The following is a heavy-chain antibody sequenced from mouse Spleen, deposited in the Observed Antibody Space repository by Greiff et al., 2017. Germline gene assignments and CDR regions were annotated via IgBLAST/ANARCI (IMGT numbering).Heavy chain of an antibody. J-gene: IGHJ2*01. CDR3: ARQGRTGPYFDY. D-gene: IGHD4-1*01. CDR1: GFTFSDYY. Sequence: DVKLVESGGGLVQPGGSLKLSCAASGFTFSDYYMYWVRQTPEKRLEWVAYISNGGGSTYYPDTVKGRFTISRDNAKNTLYLQMSRLKSEDTAMYYCARQGRTGPYFDYWGQGTTLTVSS. V-gene: IGHV5-12*01. CDR2: ISNGGGST.